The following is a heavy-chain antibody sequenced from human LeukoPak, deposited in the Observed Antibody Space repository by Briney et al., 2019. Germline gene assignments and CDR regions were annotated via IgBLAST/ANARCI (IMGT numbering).Heavy chain of an antibody. D-gene: IGHD6-13*01. J-gene: IGHJ4*02. CDR3: ARYSSSWSFDY. CDR2: IYYSGST. Sequence: SETLSPTCTVSGGSISSSSYYWGWIRQPPGKGLEWIGSIYYSGSTYYNPSLKSRVTISVDTSKNQFSLKLSSVTAADTAVYYCARYSSSWSFDYWGQGTLVTVSS. V-gene: IGHV4-39*07. CDR1: GGSISSSSYY.